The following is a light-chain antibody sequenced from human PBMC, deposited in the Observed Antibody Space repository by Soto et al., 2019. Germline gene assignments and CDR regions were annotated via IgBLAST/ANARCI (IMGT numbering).Light chain of an antibody. CDR2: GAS. J-gene: IGKJ2*01. CDR3: QFFGSSRYT. Sequence: EIVLTQSPGTLSLSPGERATLACRASQSISSSYLAWYQQKPGQAPRLLIYGASSRATGIPDRFSGSGSGKDFTLTISRLEPEDFAVYYCQFFGSSRYTFGQGTKLEIK. V-gene: IGKV3-20*01. CDR1: QSISSSY.